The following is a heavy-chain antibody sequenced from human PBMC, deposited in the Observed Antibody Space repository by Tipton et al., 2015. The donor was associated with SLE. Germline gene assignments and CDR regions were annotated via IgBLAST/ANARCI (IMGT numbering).Heavy chain of an antibody. CDR2: IFYSGST. Sequence: TLSLTCSVSGGSINSYYWSWIRQPAGKGLEWLGYIFYSGSTSYNPSLKSRVTMSVDTSKNQFSLTLSSVTAADAAMYYCAGSLFYNGLIGAFDIWGPGTMVTVSS. CDR1: GGSINSYY. D-gene: IGHD2-8*01. J-gene: IGHJ3*02. V-gene: IGHV4-59*01. CDR3: AGSLFYNGLIGAFDI.